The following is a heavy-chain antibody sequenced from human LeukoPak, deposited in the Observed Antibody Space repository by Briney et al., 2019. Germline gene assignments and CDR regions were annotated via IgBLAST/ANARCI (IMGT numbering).Heavy chain of an antibody. D-gene: IGHD6-13*01. CDR3: ARGRSGLAAAGTYDY. J-gene: IGHJ4*02. CDR1: GYTFTSSD. V-gene: IGHV1-8*01. CDR2: INPKSGRT. Sequence: GASVKVSCKASGYTFTSSDINWVRQATGQGLEWMGWINPKSGRTGYAKNFQARVSMTMNTSISTAYMEVSSLRFEDTAVYYCARGRSGLAAAGTYDYWGQGTLITVSS.